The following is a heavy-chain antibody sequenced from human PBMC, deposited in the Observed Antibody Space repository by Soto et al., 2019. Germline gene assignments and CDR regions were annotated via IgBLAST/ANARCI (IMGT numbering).Heavy chain of an antibody. CDR3: ARVCQGTAMVWDYGMDV. D-gene: IGHD5-18*01. J-gene: IGHJ6*02. Sequence: EVQLVESGGGLVKPGGSLRLSCAASGFTFSSYSMNWVRQAPGKGLEWVSSISSSSRYIYYADSVKGRFTISRDNAKNSLYLQMNSLRAKDTAVYYCARVCQGTAMVWDYGMDVWGHGTTVTVSS. CDR1: GFTFSSYS. V-gene: IGHV3-21*01. CDR2: ISSSSRYI.